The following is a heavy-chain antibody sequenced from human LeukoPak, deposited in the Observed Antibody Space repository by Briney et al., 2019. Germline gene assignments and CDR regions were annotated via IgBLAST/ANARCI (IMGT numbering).Heavy chain of an antibody. V-gene: IGHV4-59*01. CDR2: TSYSGST. J-gene: IGHJ3*02. CDR1: GSSISSYF. D-gene: IGHD6-6*01. Sequence: SETLSLTCTVSGSSISSYFWTWVRQPPGKRLEWIGYTSYSGSTNYNPSLKSRLTISVETSTNQFSLKLTSVTAADTAVYYCARVSRAAASLGAFDIWGQGRMVTVSS. CDR3: ARVSRAAASLGAFDI.